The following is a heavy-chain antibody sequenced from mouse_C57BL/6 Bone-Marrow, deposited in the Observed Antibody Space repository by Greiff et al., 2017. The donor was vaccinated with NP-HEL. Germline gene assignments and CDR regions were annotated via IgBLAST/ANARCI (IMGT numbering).Heavy chain of an antibody. J-gene: IGHJ2*01. CDR1: GFTFSSYA. Sequence: EVKLVESGGGLVKPGGSLKLSCAASGFTFSSYAMSWVRQTPEKRLEWVATISDGGSYTYYPDNVKGRFTITRDNAKNNLYLQMSHLKSEDTAMYYCARDLRRNSSGLFDYWGQGTTLTVSS. CDR2: ISDGGSYT. V-gene: IGHV5-4*03. D-gene: IGHD3-2*02. CDR3: ARDLRRNSSGLFDY.